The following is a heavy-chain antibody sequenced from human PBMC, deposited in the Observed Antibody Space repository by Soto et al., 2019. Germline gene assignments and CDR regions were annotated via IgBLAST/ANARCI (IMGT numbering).Heavy chain of an antibody. Sequence: QVQLQESGPGLVKPSETLSLTCTVSGGSISSYYWSWIRQPPGKGLEWIGYIYYSRSTNYNPSLKSRVTISVDTSKNQFSLKLSSVTAADTAVYYCARRYGDGFDIWGQGTMVTVSS. D-gene: IGHD1-20*01. CDR3: ARRYGDGFDI. J-gene: IGHJ3*02. V-gene: IGHV4-59*08. CDR2: IYYSRST. CDR1: GGSISSYY.